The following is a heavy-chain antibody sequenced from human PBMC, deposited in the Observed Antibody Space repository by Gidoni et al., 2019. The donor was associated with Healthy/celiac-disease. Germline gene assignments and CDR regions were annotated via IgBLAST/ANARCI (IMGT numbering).Heavy chain of an antibody. CDR3: ARSRGYSYGYGNY. Sequence: HVQLQQLGAGLLKPSDTLSLTCAVYGGSFSGYYWSWIRQPPGKGLEWIGEINHSGSTNYNPSLKSRVTISVDTSKNQFSLKLSSVTAADTAVYYCARSRGYSYGYGNYWGQGTLVTVSS. D-gene: IGHD5-18*01. V-gene: IGHV4-34*01. CDR1: GGSFSGYY. J-gene: IGHJ4*02. CDR2: INHSGST.